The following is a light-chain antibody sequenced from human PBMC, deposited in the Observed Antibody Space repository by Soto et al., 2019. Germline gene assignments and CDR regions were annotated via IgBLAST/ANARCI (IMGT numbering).Light chain of an antibody. V-gene: IGKV3-20*01. CDR3: QQYNSYST. J-gene: IGKJ5*01. CDR2: DAS. CDR1: QSVRNSL. Sequence: EILLTQSPGTLSLSPGQRSTLSCRASQSVRNSLLALYQQKPGQPPRILIYDASTRATATPERFSGIGSGTEFTLTISSLQHDDFATYYCQQYNSYSTFGQGTRLEIK.